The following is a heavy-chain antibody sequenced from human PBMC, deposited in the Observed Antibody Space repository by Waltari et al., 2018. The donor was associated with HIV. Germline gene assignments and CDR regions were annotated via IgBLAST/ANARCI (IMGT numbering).Heavy chain of an antibody. CDR1: AGTVSGHH. D-gene: IGHD1-26*01. V-gene: IGHV4-34*08. Sequence: QQLGAALLKPAYTLSLPCAVDAGTVSGHHWSWIRQSPGKGLEWIGEINHSGVPNYNSSLKSRVLISVDTSKNQFSLRLTSLTAADTSVYFCARWEGYFDVWGRGT. J-gene: IGHJ2*01. CDR3: ARWEGYFDV. CDR2: INHSGVP.